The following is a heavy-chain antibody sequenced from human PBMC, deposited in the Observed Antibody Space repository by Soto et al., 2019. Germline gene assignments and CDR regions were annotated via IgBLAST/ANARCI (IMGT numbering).Heavy chain of an antibody. V-gene: IGHV5-51*01. CDR1: GYSFTTHW. CDR3: TRKDIAGNSVDF. J-gene: IGHJ4*02. D-gene: IGHD6-13*01. Sequence: GESLKITCKASGYSFTTHWIGWVRQMPGKGLEWIVIIYPGDSDTRYSPSFQGQVTISADKSISTAYLQWSSLKASDSAMFYCTRKDIAGNSVDFWGQGTLVTVSS. CDR2: IYPGDSDT.